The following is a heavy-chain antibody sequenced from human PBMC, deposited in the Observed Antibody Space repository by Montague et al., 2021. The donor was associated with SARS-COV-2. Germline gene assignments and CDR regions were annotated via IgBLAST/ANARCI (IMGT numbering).Heavy chain of an antibody. D-gene: IGHD3-10*01. CDR1: GGSFSGFY. CDR3: ARLRDGVVPSPILGVGPYYSYYYMDV. J-gene: IGHJ6*03. CDR2: INHGGST. Sequence: SDTLSLTCAVSGGSFSGFYWNWIRQPPGKGLEWIGEINHGGSTKYSPSLKSRLTISADTSKNQFSLKLTSVAAADTAVYYCARLRDGVVPSPILGVGPYYSYYYMDVWGRGTTVTVSS. V-gene: IGHV4-34*01.